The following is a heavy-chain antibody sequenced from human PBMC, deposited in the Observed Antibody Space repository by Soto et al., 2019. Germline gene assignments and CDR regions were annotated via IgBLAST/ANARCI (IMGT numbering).Heavy chain of an antibody. D-gene: IGHD6-13*01. J-gene: IGHJ4*02. CDR1: GFIFTNYA. CDR2: ISGSGGSV. V-gene: IGHV3-23*01. Sequence: VQLLESGGGLVQPGGSLRLSCAASGFIFTNYAMNWVRQAPGKGLEWVSSISGSGGSVYYADSVKGRFTISRDNSENTLYLQMSSLRADDAAVYYCAKDPVVSSTSSWFYFDYWGRGTLVTVSS. CDR3: AKDPVVSSTSSWFYFDY.